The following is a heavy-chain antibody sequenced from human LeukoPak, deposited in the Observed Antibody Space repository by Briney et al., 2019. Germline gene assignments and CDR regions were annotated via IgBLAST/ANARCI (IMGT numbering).Heavy chain of an antibody. Sequence: SETLSLTCAVYGGSFSGYYWSWIRQPPGKGLEWIGEINHSGSTNYNPSLKSRVTISVDTSKNQFSLKLSSVTAADTAVYYCARSGLLAYGSGSYYNDYWGQGTLVTVSS. D-gene: IGHD3-10*01. J-gene: IGHJ4*02. CDR3: ARSGLLAYGSGSYYNDY. CDR1: GGSFSGYY. CDR2: INHSGST. V-gene: IGHV4-34*01.